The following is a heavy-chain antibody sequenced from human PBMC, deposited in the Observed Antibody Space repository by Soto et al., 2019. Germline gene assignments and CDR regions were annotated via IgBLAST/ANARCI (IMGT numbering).Heavy chain of an antibody. D-gene: IGHD6-19*01. CDR3: AHTPVAHDAFDI. J-gene: IGHJ3*02. CDR2: IYWDDDK. V-gene: IGHV2-5*02. CDR1: GFSLSTSGVG. Sequence: QITLKESGPTLVKPTQTLTLTCTFSGFSLSTSGVGVGWIRQPPGKALEWLALIYWDDDKRYSPSLKSRPTIXKXNSKNQVVLTMTNMDPVDTATYYCAHTPVAHDAFDIWGQGTMVTVSS.